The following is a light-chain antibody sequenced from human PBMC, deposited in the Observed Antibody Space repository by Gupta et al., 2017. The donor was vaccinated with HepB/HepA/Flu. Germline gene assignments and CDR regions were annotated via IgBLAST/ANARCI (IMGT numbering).Light chain of an antibody. V-gene: IGKV3-11*01. J-gene: IGKJ4*01. CDR3: QQRSNWPRNT. CDR2: DAS. Sequence: EIALTQSPATVALSPGERATLSCRASQSVSSYLAWYQQKPGQAPRLLIHDASNRATGIPARFSGSGSGTDFTLTISSLEPEDFAVYYCQQRSNWPRNTFGGGTKVEIK. CDR1: QSVSSY.